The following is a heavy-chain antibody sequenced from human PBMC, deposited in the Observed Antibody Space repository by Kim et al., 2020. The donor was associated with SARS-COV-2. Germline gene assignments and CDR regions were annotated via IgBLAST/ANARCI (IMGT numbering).Heavy chain of an antibody. D-gene: IGHD5-12*01. CDR1: GFTFDDYA. J-gene: IGHJ4*02. V-gene: IGHV3-9*01. CDR2: ISWNSGSI. CDR3: AKGDIVATMENYFDY. Sequence: GGSLRLSCAASGFTFDDYAMHWVRQAPGKGLEWVSGISWNSGSIGYADSVKGRFTISRDNAKNSLYLQMNSLRAEDTALYYCAKGDIVATMENYFDYWGQGTLVTVSS.